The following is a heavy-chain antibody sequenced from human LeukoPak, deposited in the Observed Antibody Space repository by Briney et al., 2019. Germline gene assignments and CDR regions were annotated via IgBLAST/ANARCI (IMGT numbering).Heavy chain of an antibody. J-gene: IGHJ4*02. CDR1: GFTFSSYA. CDR2: ATTKVKSYTT. Sequence: GSLRLSCAASGFTFSSYAMSWVRQSPGKGLEWVGRATTKVKSYTTEYAASVKGRFTISRDDSKNSLYLQMNSLRAEDTAVYYCAKDDSRYPSFFDYWGQGNLVTVSS. D-gene: IGHD3-9*01. CDR3: AKDDSRYPSFFDY. V-gene: IGHV3-72*01.